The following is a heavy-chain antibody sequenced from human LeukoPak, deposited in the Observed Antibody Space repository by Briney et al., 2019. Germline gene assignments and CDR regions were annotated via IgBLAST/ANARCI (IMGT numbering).Heavy chain of an antibody. Sequence: GGSLRLSCAASGFTYSSYEMNWVRQAPGKGLEWVSYISSGSTIYDADSVKGRFTISRDNAKNSLYLQMNSLRAEDTAVYYCARESIAVAGAPFDYWGQGTLVTVSS. CDR1: GFTYSSYE. CDR3: ARESIAVAGAPFDY. D-gene: IGHD6-19*01. CDR2: ISSGSTI. J-gene: IGHJ4*02. V-gene: IGHV3-48*03.